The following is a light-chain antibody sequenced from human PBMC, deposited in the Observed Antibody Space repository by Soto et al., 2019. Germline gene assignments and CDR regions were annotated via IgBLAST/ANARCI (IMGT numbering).Light chain of an antibody. CDR3: SSYTSSSTVI. CDR2: DVR. Sequence: QSALTQPASMSGSPGQSITISCTGTSSDIGGYNYISWYQQLPGKAPKFIIYDVRNRPSGVSNRFSGYRSGNTASLTISGLQAEDEADYYCSSYTSSSTVIFGGGTQLTVL. J-gene: IGLJ2*01. CDR1: SSDIGGYNY. V-gene: IGLV2-14*01.